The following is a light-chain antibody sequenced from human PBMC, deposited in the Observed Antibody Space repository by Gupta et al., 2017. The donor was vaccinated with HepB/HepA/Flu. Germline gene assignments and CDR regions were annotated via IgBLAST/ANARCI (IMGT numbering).Light chain of an antibody. Sequence: DTVLTQSPGTLSLSPGDSATLSCRASQTVLTNSLAWYQKRPGQAPRLLLYDASSTSTDIPSRFRGSGYGTNFPPTINRLEPEDFALYYCQQYGESPVTFGQGTRLEI. V-gene: IGKV3-20*01. J-gene: IGKJ5*01. CDR2: DAS. CDR1: QTVLTNS. CDR3: QQYGESPVT.